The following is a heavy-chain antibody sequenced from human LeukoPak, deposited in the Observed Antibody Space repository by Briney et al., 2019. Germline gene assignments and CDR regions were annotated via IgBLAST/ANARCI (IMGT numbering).Heavy chain of an antibody. V-gene: IGHV3-23*01. D-gene: IGHD2-2*01. CDR2: IGGRDGST. J-gene: IGHJ3*02. CDR3: AKDHDVVPAATDI. Sequence: GGSLRLSCAASGFTFSSYGMSWVRQAPGKGLEWVSAIGGRDGSTYYADSVKGRFTISRDNSKNTLYVQMNSLRAEDTAVYYCAKDHDVVPAATDIWGQGTMVTVSS. CDR1: GFTFSSYG.